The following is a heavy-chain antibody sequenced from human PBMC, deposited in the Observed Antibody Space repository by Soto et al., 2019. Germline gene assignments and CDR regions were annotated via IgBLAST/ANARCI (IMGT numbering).Heavy chain of an antibody. CDR3: VRDHHEYDVWSGNPRGYLDL. Sequence: PGGSLRLSCAASGFTLSNFWMHWVRQVPGKGLVWVSRINDDGSRTKYADSVEGRLTISRDTAKNTLYLQMDSLRVEDTAVYYCVRDHHEYDVWSGNPRGYLDLWGSGTLVTVSS. CDR2: INDDGSRT. D-gene: IGHD3-3*01. CDR1: GFTLSNFW. J-gene: IGHJ2*01. V-gene: IGHV3-74*01.